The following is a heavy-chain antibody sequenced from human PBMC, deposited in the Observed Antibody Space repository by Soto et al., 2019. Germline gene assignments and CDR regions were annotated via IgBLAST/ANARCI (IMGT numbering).Heavy chain of an antibody. CDR1: GYSISSGYY. CDR3: ARARDGGYLYYFDY. D-gene: IGHD3-22*01. Sequence: SETLSLTCAVSGYSISSGYYWGWIRQPPGKGLEWIGSIYHSGSTYYNPSLKSRVTISVDTSKNQFSLKLSSVTAADTAVYYCARARDGGYLYYFDYWGQGTLVTVSS. J-gene: IGHJ4*02. CDR2: IYHSGST. V-gene: IGHV4-38-2*01.